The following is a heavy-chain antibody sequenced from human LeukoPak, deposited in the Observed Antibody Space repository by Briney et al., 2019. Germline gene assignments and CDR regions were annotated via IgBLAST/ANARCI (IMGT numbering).Heavy chain of an antibody. CDR1: GYTFTSYG. D-gene: IGHD3-3*01. CDR2: ISAYNGNT. Sequence: GASVKVSCKASGYTFTSYGISWVRQAPGQGLEWMGWISAYNGNTNYAQKLQGRVTMTTDTSTSTAYMELRSLRSDDTAVYYCARGPDDFWSGYFILWGQGTPVTVSS. CDR3: ARGPDDFWSGYFIL. J-gene: IGHJ4*02. V-gene: IGHV1-18*01.